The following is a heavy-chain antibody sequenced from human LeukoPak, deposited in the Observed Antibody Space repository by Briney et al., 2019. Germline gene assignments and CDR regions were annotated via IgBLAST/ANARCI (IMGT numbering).Heavy chain of an antibody. CDR3: ARGGESYYYDSSGYAPPDY. CDR1: GGXXXGYY. J-gene: IGHJ4*02. V-gene: IGHV4-34*01. D-gene: IGHD3-22*01. Sequence: YGGXXXGYYWSWIRQPPGKGLEWIGEINHSGSTNYNPSLKSRVTISVDTSKNQFSLKLSSVTAADTAVYYCARGGESYYYDSSGYAPPDYWGQGTLVTVSS. CDR2: INHSGST.